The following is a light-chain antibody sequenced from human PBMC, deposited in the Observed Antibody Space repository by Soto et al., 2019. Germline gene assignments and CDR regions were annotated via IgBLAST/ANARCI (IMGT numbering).Light chain of an antibody. Sequence: ETVMTQSPATLSVSPGERATLSCRASQSVSSNLAWYQQKPGQPPRLLIYDISTRATGIPTRFSGSGSGTEFTLTISSLQSEDFAVYYCQQYGSSPLTFGQGTKVDIK. CDR1: QSVSSN. CDR3: QQYGSSPLT. J-gene: IGKJ1*01. V-gene: IGKV3D-15*01. CDR2: DIS.